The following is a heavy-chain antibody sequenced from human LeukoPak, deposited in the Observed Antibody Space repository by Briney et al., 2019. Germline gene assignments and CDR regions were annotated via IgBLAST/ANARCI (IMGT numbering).Heavy chain of an antibody. J-gene: IGHJ4*02. CDR2: ISGSVGST. CDR1: GFTFSSYG. Sequence: GGSLRLSCAGSGFTFSSYGMNWVRQAPGKGLEWVSSISGSVGSTFYADSVKGRFTISRDNSKNTLYLQMNSLRAEDTAVYFCAKGLSDKGNYYDSRGYYAYFFDYWGQGTLVTVPS. CDR3: AKGLSDKGNYYDSRGYYAYFFDY. V-gene: IGHV3-23*01. D-gene: IGHD3-22*01.